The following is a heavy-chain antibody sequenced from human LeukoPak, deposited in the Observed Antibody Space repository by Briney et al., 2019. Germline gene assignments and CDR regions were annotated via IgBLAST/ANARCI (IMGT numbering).Heavy chain of an antibody. CDR1: GYTFTTTN. CDR3: ARDYIDPGNYTPLGY. CDR2: LNPDSGDT. Sequence: ASVKVSCKASGYTFTTTNFHWGWKAPGQGLEWMGWLNPDSGDTSSAQRFQGRVTVTRDTSISTVYMELSRLRSDDTAVYYCARDYIDPGNYTPLGYWGQGTLVTVSS. D-gene: IGHD1-7*01. V-gene: IGHV1-2*02. J-gene: IGHJ4*02.